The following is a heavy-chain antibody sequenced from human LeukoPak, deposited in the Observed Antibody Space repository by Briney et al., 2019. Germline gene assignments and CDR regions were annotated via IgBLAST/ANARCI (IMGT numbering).Heavy chain of an antibody. CDR3: AKDGYRYCSGGRCYYFDY. CDR2: ISGSGGST. Sequence: PGGSLRLSCAASGFTFRSYGMSWVRQAPGKGLEWVSAISGSGGSTYYADSVKGRFTISRDNSKNTLYLQMNSLRAEDTALYYCAKDGYRYCSGGRCYYFDYWGQGTLVTVSS. V-gene: IGHV3-23*01. D-gene: IGHD2-15*01. J-gene: IGHJ4*02. CDR1: GFTFRSYG.